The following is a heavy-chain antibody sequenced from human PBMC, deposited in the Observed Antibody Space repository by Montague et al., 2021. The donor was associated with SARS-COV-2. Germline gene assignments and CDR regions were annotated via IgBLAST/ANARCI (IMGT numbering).Heavy chain of an antibody. D-gene: IGHD3-10*01. Sequence: CAISGDSVSSNRAAGNWSRQSPSRGREGRGRTDYRSKWHYDYAVSVKSRILIIPNTSENQFSLQLNSVTPEDTAVYYCARGLWFGELLSLYYYYGMDVWGQGTTVTVSS. CDR1: GDSVSSNRAA. CDR3: ARGLWFGELLSLYYYYGMDV. V-gene: IGHV6-1*01. CDR2: TDYRSKWHY. J-gene: IGHJ6*02.